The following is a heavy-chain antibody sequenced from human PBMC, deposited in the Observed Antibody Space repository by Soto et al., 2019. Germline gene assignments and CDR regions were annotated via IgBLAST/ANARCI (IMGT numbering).Heavy chain of an antibody. J-gene: IGHJ4*02. D-gene: IGHD3-3*02. V-gene: IGHV4-34*01. CDR3: ARGVIRRTPSKTKATFDF. CDR1: GTSFTGYY. Sequence: SETLSLTCAVSGTSFTGYYWNWIRQPPGKGLEWIGETDQDGSTNYNPSLKSRVAISVEVSKRQLSLKLTSVTAADTAMYFCARGVIRRTPSKTKATFDFWGQGALVTVYS. CDR2: TDQDGST.